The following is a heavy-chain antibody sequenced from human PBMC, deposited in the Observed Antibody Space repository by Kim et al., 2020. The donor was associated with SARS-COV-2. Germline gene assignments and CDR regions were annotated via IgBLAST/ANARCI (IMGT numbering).Heavy chain of an antibody. CDR2: NSGKK. CDR3: ARGYAMDV. V-gene: IGHV1-8*01. Sequence: NSGKKGNAQKFQGRLTMTRNTSTSTAYMELSSLRSDDTAVYYCARGYAMDVWGQGTTVTVSS. J-gene: IGHJ6*02.